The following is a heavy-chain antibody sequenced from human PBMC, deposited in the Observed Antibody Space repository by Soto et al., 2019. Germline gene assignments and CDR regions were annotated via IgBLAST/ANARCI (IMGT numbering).Heavy chain of an antibody. CDR2: MNPNSGNT. V-gene: IGHV1-8*01. D-gene: IGHD1-20*01. Sequence: QVQLVQSGAEVKKPGASVKVSCKASGYTFTSYDINWVRQAPGQGLGWMGWMNPNSGNTGYAQKLQGRVTMTRNTSISTAYMEMSSLRSEDTAVYYCAREYNWSQRFDPWGQGTMVTVSS. J-gene: IGHJ5*02. CDR3: AREYNWSQRFDP. CDR1: GYTFTSYD.